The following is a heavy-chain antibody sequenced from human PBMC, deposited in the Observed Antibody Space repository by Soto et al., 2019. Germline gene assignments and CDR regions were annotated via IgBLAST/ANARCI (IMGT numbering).Heavy chain of an antibody. CDR3: ARGVPYSYGYVSWFDP. CDR1: GGSVSSGSYY. CDR2: INYSGST. V-gene: IGHV4-61*01. J-gene: IGHJ5*02. Sequence: QVQLQESGPGLVKPSETLSPTCTVSGGSVSSGSYYWSWIRQPPGKGLEWIGYINYSGSTNYNPSLKSRVPISVDTSKNQFSLKLSSVTAADTAVYYCARGVPYSYGYVSWFDPWGQGTLVTVSS. D-gene: IGHD5-18*01.